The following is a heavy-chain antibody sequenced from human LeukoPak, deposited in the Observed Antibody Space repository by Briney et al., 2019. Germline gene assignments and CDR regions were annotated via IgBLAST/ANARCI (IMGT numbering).Heavy chain of an antibody. CDR2: INHSGST. Sequence: PSETLSLTCTVSGGSISSSSYYWGCIRQPPGKGLEWIGSINHSGSTYYNPSLKSRVTISVDTSKNQFSLKLSSVTAADTAVYYCARLGYCTNGVCYYLDYWGQGTLVTVSS. V-gene: IGHV4-39*07. J-gene: IGHJ4*02. CDR1: GGSISSSSYY. CDR3: ARLGYCTNGVCYYLDY. D-gene: IGHD2-8*01.